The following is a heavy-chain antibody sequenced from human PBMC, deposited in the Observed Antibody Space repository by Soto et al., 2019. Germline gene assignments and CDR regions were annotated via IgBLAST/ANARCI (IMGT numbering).Heavy chain of an antibody. Sequence: QVQLQESGPGLVKPSETLSLTCTVSGGSVSSGSYYWSWIRQPPGKGLEWIGYIYYSGSTNYNPSLKRRVTISVDTSKNQFSLKLSSVTAADTAVYYCARVAYYGDYFDYWGQGTLVTVSS. CDR2: IYYSGST. CDR1: GGSVSSGSYY. CDR3: ARVAYYGDYFDY. J-gene: IGHJ4*02. D-gene: IGHD4-17*01. V-gene: IGHV4-61*01.